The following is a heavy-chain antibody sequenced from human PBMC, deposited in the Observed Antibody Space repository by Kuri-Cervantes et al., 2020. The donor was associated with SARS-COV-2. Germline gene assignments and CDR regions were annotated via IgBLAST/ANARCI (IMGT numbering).Heavy chain of an antibody. Sequence: GGSLRLSCAASGFTFSSYEMNWVRQAPGKGLEWVSYISSSGSTIYYADSVKGRFTISRDNAKNSLYLQMNSLRAEDTAVYYCAREEVYCSSTSCYGSWFDPWGQGTLVTVSS. CDR3: AREEVYCSSTSCYGSWFDP. J-gene: IGHJ5*02. V-gene: IGHV3-48*03. CDR1: GFTFSSYE. CDR2: ISSSGSTI. D-gene: IGHD2-2*01.